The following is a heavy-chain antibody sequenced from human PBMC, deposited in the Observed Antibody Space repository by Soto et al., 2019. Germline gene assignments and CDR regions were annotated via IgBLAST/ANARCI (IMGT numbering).Heavy chain of an antibody. Sequence: QVQLVQSGAEVKKPGASVKVSCKASGYTFTGYYMHWVRQAPGQGLEWMGWINPNSGGTNYAQKFQGWVTXXMXMXNSTADMELSRLRSDDTAVYYCARVSSGNDAEYFQHWGQGTLVTVSS. CDR2: INPNSGGT. CDR3: ARVSSGNDAEYFQH. J-gene: IGHJ1*01. V-gene: IGHV1-2*04. CDR1: GYTFTGYY. D-gene: IGHD3-22*01.